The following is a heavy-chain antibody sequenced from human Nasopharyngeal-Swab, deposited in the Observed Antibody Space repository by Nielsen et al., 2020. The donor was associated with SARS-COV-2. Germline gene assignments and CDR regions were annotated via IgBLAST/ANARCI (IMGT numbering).Heavy chain of an antibody. Sequence: RQAPRKGLEWVSYISSSGNYTNYADSVKGRFTISRDNAKNSLYLQMNSLRAEDTAVYYCARDKRLRGDYVFDYWGQGTLVTVSS. V-gene: IGHV3-11*06. CDR2: ISSSGNYT. D-gene: IGHD4-17*01. CDR3: ARDKRLRGDYVFDY. J-gene: IGHJ4*02.